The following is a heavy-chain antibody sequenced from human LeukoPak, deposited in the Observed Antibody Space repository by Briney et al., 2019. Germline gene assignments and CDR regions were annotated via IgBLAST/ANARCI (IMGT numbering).Heavy chain of an antibody. CDR1: GLRFSDYY. J-gene: IGHJ1*01. D-gene: IGHD2/OR15-2a*01. Sequence: GGSLRLSCAASGLRFSDYYVSWLRQAPGKGLQWVSYISSGGDIMHYADSVKGRFTSSRDNAKNSEYLEMNSLGAEDTAVYYCATNLIGAGEYFQQWGQGTLVTVSS. CDR2: ISSGGDIM. V-gene: IGHV3-11*01. CDR3: ATNLIGAGEYFQQ.